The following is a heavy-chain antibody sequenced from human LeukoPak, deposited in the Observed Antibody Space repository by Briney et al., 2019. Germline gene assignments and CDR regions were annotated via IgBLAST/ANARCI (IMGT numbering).Heavy chain of an antibody. CDR2: INPNSGGT. V-gene: IGHV1-2*02. J-gene: IGHJ3*02. CDR1: GYTFTGYY. Sequence: ASVKVSCKASGYTFTGYYMHWVRQAPGQGLEWMGWINPNSGGTNYAQKFQGRVTMTTDTSTSTAYMELRSLRSDDTAVYYCAREMGATAPEAFDIWGQGTMVTVSS. D-gene: IGHD1-26*01. CDR3: AREMGATAPEAFDI.